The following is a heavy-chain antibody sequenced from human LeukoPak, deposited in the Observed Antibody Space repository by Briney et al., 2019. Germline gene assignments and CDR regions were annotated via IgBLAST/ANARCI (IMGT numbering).Heavy chain of an antibody. J-gene: IGHJ4*02. V-gene: IGHV3-21*01. D-gene: IGHD3-10*01. CDR3: ARGRITMVRGVIDNDY. Sequence: GRSLRLSCAASGFTFSGYSMNWVRQAPGKGLEWVSSISSSSSYIYYADSVKGRFTISRDNAKNSLYLQMNSLRAEDTAVYYCARGRITMVRGVIDNDYWGQGTLVTVSS. CDR2: ISSSSSYI. CDR1: GFTFSGYS.